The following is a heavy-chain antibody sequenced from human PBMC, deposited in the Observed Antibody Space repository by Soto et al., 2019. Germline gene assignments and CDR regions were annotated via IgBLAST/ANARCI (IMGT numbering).Heavy chain of an antibody. Sequence: QVQLVESGGGVVQPGRSLRLSCAASGFTFSSYAMHWVRQAPGKGLEWVAVISYDGSNKYYADSVKGRFTISRDNSKNTLYLQMNSLRAEDTAVYYCARDRDRPSSGWYNPKLDPWGQGTLVTVSS. D-gene: IGHD6-19*01. V-gene: IGHV3-30-3*01. CDR2: ISYDGSNK. CDR3: ARDRDRPSSGWYNPKLDP. CDR1: GFTFSSYA. J-gene: IGHJ5*02.